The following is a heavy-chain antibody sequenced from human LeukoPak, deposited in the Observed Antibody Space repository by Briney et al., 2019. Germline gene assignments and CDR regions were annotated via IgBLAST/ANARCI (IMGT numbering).Heavy chain of an antibody. V-gene: IGHV3-7*01. CDR2: IKQDGSEK. CDR3: AREGYSSGWCFDY. Sequence: GGSLRLSCAASGFTFSSYWMSWVRQAPGKGLEWVANIKQDGSEKYYVDSVKGRFTISRDNAKNSLYLQMNSLRAEDTAVYYYAREGYSSGWCFDYWGQGTLVTVSS. D-gene: IGHD6-19*01. CDR1: GFTFSSYW. J-gene: IGHJ4*02.